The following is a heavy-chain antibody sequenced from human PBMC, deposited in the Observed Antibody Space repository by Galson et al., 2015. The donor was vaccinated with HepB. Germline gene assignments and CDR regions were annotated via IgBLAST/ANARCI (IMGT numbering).Heavy chain of an antibody. CDR3: TRLREPR. D-gene: IGHD1-14*01. V-gene: IGHV3-73*01. CDR1: GLTFSGSA. CDR2: IRSKANSYAT. Sequence: SLRLSCAASGLTFSGSAMHWVRQASGKGLEWVGRIRSKANSYATAYAASVKGRSTISRDDSKNTAYLQMNSLKTEDTAVYYCTRLREPRWGQGTTVTVSS. J-gene: IGHJ6*02.